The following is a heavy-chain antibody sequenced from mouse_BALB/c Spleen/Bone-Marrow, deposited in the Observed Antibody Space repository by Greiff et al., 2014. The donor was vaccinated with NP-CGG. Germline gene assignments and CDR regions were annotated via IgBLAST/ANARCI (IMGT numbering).Heavy chain of an antibody. V-gene: IGHV1-69*02. D-gene: IGHD2-1*01. Sequence: VQLQQSGAELVKPGASVKLSCKASGYTFTSYWMHWVKQRPGQGLEWIGEIDPSDSYTNYNQKFKGKATLTVDKSSSTAYMQLSNLTSEDSAVYYCARGLYGNSGYWGQGTTLTVSS. CDR2: IDPSDSYT. J-gene: IGHJ2*01. CDR1: GYTFTSYW. CDR3: ARGLYGNSGY.